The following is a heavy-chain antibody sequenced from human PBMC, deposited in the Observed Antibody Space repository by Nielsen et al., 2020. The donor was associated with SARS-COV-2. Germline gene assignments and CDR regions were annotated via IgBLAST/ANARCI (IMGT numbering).Heavy chain of an antibody. Sequence: GGSLRLSCAASGFTFSTYGMHWVRQAPGKGLEWVAAISYDGSNKYYVDSVKGRFTIPRDNSKNTLYLQMSSLREEDTAVYYCAKDWTAIVVVPSGGVDYWGQGTLVTVSS. CDR3: AKDWTAIVVVPSGGVDY. CDR2: ISYDGSNK. CDR1: GFTFSTYG. V-gene: IGHV3-30*18. J-gene: IGHJ4*02. D-gene: IGHD2-15*01.